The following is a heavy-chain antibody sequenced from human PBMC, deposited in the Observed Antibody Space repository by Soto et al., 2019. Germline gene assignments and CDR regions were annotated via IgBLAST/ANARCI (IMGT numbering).Heavy chain of an antibody. D-gene: IGHD6-6*01. CDR3: TTGIAARPPG. CDR1: GFTFSDSA. CDR2: IRSKANTYAT. J-gene: IGHJ4*02. Sequence: GGSLRLSCAASGFTFSDSAMHWVRQASGKGLEWVGRIRSKANTYATAYVASVEGRFTISRDDSKYTAYLQMNSLKTEDTAVYYCTTGIAARPPGWGQGTLVTVSS. V-gene: IGHV3-73*01.